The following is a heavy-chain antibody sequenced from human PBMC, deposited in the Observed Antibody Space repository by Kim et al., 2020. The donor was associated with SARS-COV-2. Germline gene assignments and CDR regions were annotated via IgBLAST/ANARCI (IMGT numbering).Heavy chain of an antibody. J-gene: IGHJ4*02. CDR1: GGSVSSGSYY. CDR3: ARGRGDIVVVVAATPPSVDY. Sequence: SETLSLTCTVSGGSVSSGSYYWSWIRQPPGKGLEWIGYIYYSRSTNYNPSLKSQVTISVDTSKNQFSLKLSSVTAADTAVYYCARGRGDIVVVVAATPPSVDYWGQRTLVTVSS. D-gene: IGHD2-15*01. V-gene: IGHV4-61*01. CDR2: IYYSRST.